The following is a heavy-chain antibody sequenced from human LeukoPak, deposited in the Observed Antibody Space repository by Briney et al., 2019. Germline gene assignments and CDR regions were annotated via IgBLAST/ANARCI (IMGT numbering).Heavy chain of an antibody. Sequence: PGGSLRLSCAASRFTFSSYAISWVRQAPGKGLEWVSTISSTDVATYYADSVKGRFTISRDNSKNTVDLQMNSLRAEDTATYYCAKVTWESRPPDCNSWGPGTLVTVSS. CDR3: AKVTWESRPPDCNS. D-gene: IGHD6-6*01. CDR1: RFTFSSYA. V-gene: IGHV3-23*01. J-gene: IGHJ4*02. CDR2: ISSTDVAT.